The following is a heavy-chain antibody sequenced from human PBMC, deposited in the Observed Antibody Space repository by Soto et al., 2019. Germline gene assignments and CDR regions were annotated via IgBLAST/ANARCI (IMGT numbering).Heavy chain of an antibody. J-gene: IGHJ4*02. CDR1: GLTFSTYA. CDR2: ISGNGANT. D-gene: IGHD3-10*01. Sequence: EVQLLESGGGLVQPGGSLRLSCAASGLTFSTYAMSWVRQAPGKGLEWVSSISGNGANTYYTDSVKGRFIISRDNSKNTLFLQMNSRSAEDTALYYCAKDRPNYYGSGGGYYKAGGDYWGQGTLVTVSS. V-gene: IGHV3-23*01. CDR3: AKDRPNYYGSGGGYYKAGGDY.